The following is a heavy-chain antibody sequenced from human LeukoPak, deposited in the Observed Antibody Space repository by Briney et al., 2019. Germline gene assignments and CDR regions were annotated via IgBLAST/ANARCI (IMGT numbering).Heavy chain of an antibody. V-gene: IGHV3-30*18. CDR1: GFTFNNYD. D-gene: IGHD3-16*01. CDR3: AQVGAKWGHDAFDI. J-gene: IGHJ3*02. CDR2: ISYDGPNK. Sequence: GGSLRLSCAASGFTFNNYDMHWVRQAPGKGLEWVAVISYDGPNKYYADSVKGRFTISRDNSKSRLYLQMNSLRAEDTAVYYCAQVGAKWGHDAFDIWGQGTMVTVSS.